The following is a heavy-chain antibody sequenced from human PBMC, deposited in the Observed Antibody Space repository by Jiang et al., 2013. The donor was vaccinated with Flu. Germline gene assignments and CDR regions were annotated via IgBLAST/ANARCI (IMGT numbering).Heavy chain of an antibody. CDR3: ASLYCGGDCYRGDY. Sequence: YYMHWVRQAPGQGLEWMGIINPSGGSTSYAQKFQGRVTMTRDTSTSTVYMELSSLRSEDTAVYYCASLYCGGDCYRGDYWGQGTLVTVSS. CDR2: INPSGGST. D-gene: IGHD2-21*02. V-gene: IGHV1-46*03. CDR1: YY. J-gene: IGHJ4*02.